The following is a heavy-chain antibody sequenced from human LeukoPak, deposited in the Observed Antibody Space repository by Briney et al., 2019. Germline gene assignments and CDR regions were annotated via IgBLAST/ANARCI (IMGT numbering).Heavy chain of an antibody. Sequence: VASVKVSCKASGGTFSSYAIGWVRQAPGQGLEWMGGIIPIFGTANYAQKFQGRVTITADKSTSTAYMELSSLRSEDTAVYYCARGVPTWSGYCTNGVCLQALDYWGQGTLVTVSS. V-gene: IGHV1-69*06. CDR2: IIPIFGTA. J-gene: IGHJ4*02. CDR3: ARGVPTWSGYCTNGVCLQALDY. CDR1: GGTFSSYA. D-gene: IGHD2-8*01.